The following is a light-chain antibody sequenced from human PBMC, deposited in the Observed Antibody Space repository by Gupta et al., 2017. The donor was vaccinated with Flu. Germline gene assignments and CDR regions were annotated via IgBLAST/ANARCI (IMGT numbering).Light chain of an antibody. V-gene: IGLV2-14*04. CDR2: DVS. CDR3: SSDTSSSTLV. J-gene: IGLJ2*01. Sequence: SITISCTGTSSDVGGYNYVSWDQQHPGKAPNLMIYDVSKRPAGVSNRFSGSKSGNTASLTISGRQAEDEADYYCSSDTSSSTLVFGGGTKLTVL. CDR1: SSDVGGYNY.